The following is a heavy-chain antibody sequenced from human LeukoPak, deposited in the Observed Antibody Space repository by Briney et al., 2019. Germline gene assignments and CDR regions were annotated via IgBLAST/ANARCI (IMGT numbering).Heavy chain of an antibody. Sequence: GGSLRLSCAASGFTFSRYAMSWVRQAPGKGLEWVSGISGSGGTTGYADSVKGRFTVSRDNSKNTLYLQMNSLRAEDTAIYYCAKATSGYWGSGDSCLDYWGQGILVTVSS. CDR1: GFTFSRYA. J-gene: IGHJ4*02. CDR3: AKATSGYWGSGDSCLDY. CDR2: ISGSGGTT. V-gene: IGHV3-23*01. D-gene: IGHD2-15*01.